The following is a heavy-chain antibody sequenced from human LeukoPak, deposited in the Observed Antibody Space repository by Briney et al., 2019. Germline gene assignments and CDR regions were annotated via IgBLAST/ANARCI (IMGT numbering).Heavy chain of an antibody. CDR3: ARDLRLGYGDYDRSFDY. J-gene: IGHJ4*02. Sequence: PGGSLRLSCAASGFTFSSYWMNWVRQAPGKGLEWVANIKQDGSEKYYVDSVKGRFTISRDNAKNSLYLQMNSLRAEDTAVYYCARDLRLGYGDYDRSFDYWGQGTLVTVSS. CDR2: IKQDGSEK. D-gene: IGHD4-17*01. CDR1: GFTFSSYW. V-gene: IGHV3-7*01.